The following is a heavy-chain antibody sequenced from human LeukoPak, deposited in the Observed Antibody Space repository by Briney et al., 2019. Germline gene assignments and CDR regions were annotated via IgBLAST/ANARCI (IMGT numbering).Heavy chain of an antibody. CDR1: GYTFTGYY. J-gene: IGHJ4*02. Sequence: GASVKVSCKASGYTFTGYYMHWVRQAPGQGLEWMGWISAYNGNTNYAQKLQGRVTMTTDTSTSTAYMELRSLRSDDTAVYYCARDPEISSGWSFDYWGQGTLVTVSS. V-gene: IGHV1-18*04. D-gene: IGHD6-19*01. CDR2: ISAYNGNT. CDR3: ARDPEISSGWSFDY.